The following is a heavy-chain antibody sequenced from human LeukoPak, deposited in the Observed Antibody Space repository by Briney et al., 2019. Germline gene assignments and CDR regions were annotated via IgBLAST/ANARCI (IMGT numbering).Heavy chain of an antibody. CDR1: GFTFSTYG. J-gene: IGHJ5*02. Sequence: GRSLRLSCAASGFTFSTYGMHWVRQAPGKGLEWVTIISNDGRNKYYADSVKGRFTISRDNSKNTLDLQMDSLRAEDTAVYYCAKDLAPHRDGSHHGADAWGQGTLVTVSS. V-gene: IGHV3-30*18. D-gene: IGHD5-24*01. CDR3: AKDLAPHRDGSHHGADA. CDR2: ISNDGRNK.